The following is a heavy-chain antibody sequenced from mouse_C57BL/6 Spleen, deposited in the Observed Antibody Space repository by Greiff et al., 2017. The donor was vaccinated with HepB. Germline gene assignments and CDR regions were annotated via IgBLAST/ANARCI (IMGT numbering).Heavy chain of an antibody. D-gene: IGHD1-1*01. CDR2: INPSTGGT. V-gene: IGHV1-42*01. Sequence: VQLQQPGPELVKPGASVKISCKASGYSFTGYYMNWVKQSPEKSLEWIGEINPSTGGTTYNQKFKAKATLTVDKSSSTAYMQLKSLTSEDSAVYYCARGDYYGSSPYFDVWGTGTTVTVSS. CDR3: ARGDYYGSSPYFDV. J-gene: IGHJ1*03. CDR1: GYSFTGYY.